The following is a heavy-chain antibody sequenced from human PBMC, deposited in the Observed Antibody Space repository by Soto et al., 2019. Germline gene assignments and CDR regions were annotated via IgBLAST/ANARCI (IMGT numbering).Heavy chain of an antibody. D-gene: IGHD1-20*01. CDR1: GYTFTNYG. CDR2: INACNGNT. J-gene: IGHJ4*02. CDR3: ARGITLPTPLDY. V-gene: IGHV1-18*01. Sequence: ASVKVSCKASGYTFTNYGFSWVRQAPGQGLEWMGWINACNGNTNYSEKFQGRVTITTDTSTSTAYMELRSLRFDDTAVYYCARGITLPTPLDYWGQGTLVTVSS.